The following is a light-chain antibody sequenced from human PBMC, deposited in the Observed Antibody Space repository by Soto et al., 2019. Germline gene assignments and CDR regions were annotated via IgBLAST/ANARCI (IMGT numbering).Light chain of an antibody. CDR3: HQRYNWPFT. CDR1: QSVGTY. Sequence: EIVLTQSPDTLSLSPGERATLSCRASQSVGTYLAWYQQKPGQTPRLLIYDASNRATGIPARFSGSGSGTDVALTISTLEPEDFAVYYCHQRYNWPFTFGPGTKVDIK. CDR2: DAS. V-gene: IGKV3-11*01. J-gene: IGKJ3*01.